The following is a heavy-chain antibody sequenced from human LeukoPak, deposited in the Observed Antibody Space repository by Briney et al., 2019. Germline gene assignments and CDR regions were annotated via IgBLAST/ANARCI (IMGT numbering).Heavy chain of an antibody. CDR1: GGSISSSTYY. CDR2: IYYSGST. J-gene: IGHJ4*02. D-gene: IGHD6-19*01. V-gene: IGHV4-39*02. Sequence: SETLSLTCTVSGGSISSSTYYWGWIRQPPGKGLEWIGSIYYSGSTYYNPSLKSRVTISVDTSKNQFSLKLSSVTAADTAVYYCARDAGIAVAGTPTGGDYWGQGTLVTVSS. CDR3: ARDAGIAVAGTPTGGDY.